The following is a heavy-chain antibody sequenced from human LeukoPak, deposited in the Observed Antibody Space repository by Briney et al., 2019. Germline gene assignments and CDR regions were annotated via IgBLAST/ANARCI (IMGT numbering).Heavy chain of an antibody. CDR2: INHSGST. CDR1: GGSFSGYY. V-gene: IGHV4-34*01. J-gene: IGHJ4*02. D-gene: IGHD4-23*01. CDR3: ARGTLYGGNSDY. Sequence: PSETLSLTCAVYGGSFSGYYWSWIRQPPGKGLEWIGEINHSGSTNYNPSLKSRVTISVDTSKKQFSLKLSSVTAADTAVYYCARGTLYGGNSDYWGQGTLVTVSS.